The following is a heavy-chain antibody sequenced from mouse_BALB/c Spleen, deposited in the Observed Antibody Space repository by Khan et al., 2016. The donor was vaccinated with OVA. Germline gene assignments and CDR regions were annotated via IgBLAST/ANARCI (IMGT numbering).Heavy chain of an antibody. CDR2: IDPFNGGT. CDR1: GYSFTSYY. J-gene: IGHJ2*01. CDR3: VRSDGYFDY. V-gene: IGHV1S135*01. Sequence: VQLQQSGPELMKPGASVKISCKASGYSFTSYYMHWVKQSHGKSLEWIGYIDPFNGGTSYNQKFKGKATLTVDKSSSTAYMHLSSLTSEDSAVYCCVRSDGYFDYWGQGTTLTVSS.